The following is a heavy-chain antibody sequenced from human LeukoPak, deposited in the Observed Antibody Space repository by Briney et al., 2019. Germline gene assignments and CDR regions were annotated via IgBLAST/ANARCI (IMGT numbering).Heavy chain of an antibody. V-gene: IGHV4-59*08. CDR1: GGSISGYY. Sequence: SETLSLTCTVSGGSISGYYWSWIRHPPGKGLEWIGYIYNSESTNYNPSLRSRVTISADTSKNQFSLKLSSVTAADTAVYFCARHRVPAAATSFDYWGQGTLVTVSS. J-gene: IGHJ4*02. CDR2: IYNSEST. D-gene: IGHD6-13*01. CDR3: ARHRVPAAATSFDY.